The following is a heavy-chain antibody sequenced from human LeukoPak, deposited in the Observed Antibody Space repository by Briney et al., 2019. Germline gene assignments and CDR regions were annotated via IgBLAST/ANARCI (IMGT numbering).Heavy chain of an antibody. J-gene: IGHJ5*02. D-gene: IGHD6-6*01. Sequence: ASVKVSCKASGYTFTCYYMHWVRQAPGQGLEWMGWINPNSGGTNYAQKFQGRVTMTRDTSISTAYMELSRLRSDDTAVYYCARLAQYSSSSDPGGQGTLVTVPS. CDR2: INPNSGGT. CDR3: ARLAQYSSSSDP. V-gene: IGHV1-2*02. CDR1: GYTFTCYY.